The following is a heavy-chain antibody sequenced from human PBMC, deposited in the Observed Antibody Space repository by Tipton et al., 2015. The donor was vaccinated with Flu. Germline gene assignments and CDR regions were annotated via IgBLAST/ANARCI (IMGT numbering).Heavy chain of an antibody. CDR3: ARDEGGTYPD. V-gene: IGHV3-53*01. CDR2: VYDDART. Sequence: SLRLSCAVSGFTVSTSYMSWVRQPPGKGLEWVSIVYDDARTYYADSVEGRFAISRDNSKNILYLQMNSLRADDTAVYFCARDEGGTYPDWGQGTLVTVSS. J-gene: IGHJ4*02. D-gene: IGHD1-14*01. CDR1: GFTVSTSY.